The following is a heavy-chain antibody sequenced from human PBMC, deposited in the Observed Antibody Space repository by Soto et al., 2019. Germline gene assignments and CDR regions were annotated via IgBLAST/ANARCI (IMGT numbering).Heavy chain of an antibody. CDR1: GFTFSSYG. V-gene: IGHV3-33*01. CDR3: ARDFNGIRDPHNVMDF. Sequence: GGSLRLSCAASGFTFSSYGMHWVRQAPGKGLEWVAVIWYDGSNKYYADSVKGRFTISRDNSKNTLYLQMNSLRAEDTAVYYCARDFNGIRDPHNVMDFWGQGSTVIVSS. CDR2: IWYDGSNK. J-gene: IGHJ6*02. D-gene: IGHD1-20*01.